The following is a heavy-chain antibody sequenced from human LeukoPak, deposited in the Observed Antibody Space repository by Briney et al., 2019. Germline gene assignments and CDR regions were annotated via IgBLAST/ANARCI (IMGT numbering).Heavy chain of an antibody. CDR1: GYSFTSYW. J-gene: IGHJ4*02. V-gene: IGHV5-51*01. CDR2: IYPGDSDT. D-gene: IGHD3-10*01. CDR3: ARLPSRGYIDY. Sequence: GESLKISCKGSGYSFTSYWIGWVRQMPGKGLEWMGIIYPGDSDTRYSPSFQGQVTISADKSITTAYVQWSSLKSSDTAMYYCARLPSRGYIDYWGQGTLVTVSS.